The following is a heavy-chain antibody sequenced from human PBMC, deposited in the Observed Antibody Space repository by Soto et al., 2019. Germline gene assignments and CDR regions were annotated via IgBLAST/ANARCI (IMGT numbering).Heavy chain of an antibody. Sequence: SETLSLTCAVYGGSFSGYYWSWIRQPPGKGLEWIGEINHSGSTNYNPSLKSRVTISVDTSTNQFSLKLSSVTAADTAVYYCARVQLGYCSSTSCFNGYYYYYGLDVWGQGTTVTV. V-gene: IGHV4-34*01. D-gene: IGHD2-2*01. CDR3: ARVQLGYCSSTSCFNGYYYYYGLDV. CDR2: INHSGST. CDR1: GGSFSGYY. J-gene: IGHJ6*02.